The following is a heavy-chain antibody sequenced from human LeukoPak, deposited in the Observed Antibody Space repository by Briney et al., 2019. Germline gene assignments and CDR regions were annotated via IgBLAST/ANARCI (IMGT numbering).Heavy chain of an antibody. Sequence: GRSLRLSCAASGFTFSSYGMHWVRQASGKGLEWVAVIWYDGSNKYYADSVKGRFTISRDNSKNTLYLQMNSLRAEDTAVYYCARARMATIFLDYWGQGTLVTVSS. CDR2: IWYDGSNK. D-gene: IGHD5-24*01. CDR1: GFTFSSYG. CDR3: ARARMATIFLDY. V-gene: IGHV3-33*01. J-gene: IGHJ4*02.